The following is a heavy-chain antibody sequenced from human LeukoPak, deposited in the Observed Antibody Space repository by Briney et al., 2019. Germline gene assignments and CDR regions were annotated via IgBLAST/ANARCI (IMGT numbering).Heavy chain of an antibody. CDR2: IYYSGST. J-gene: IGHJ6*03. D-gene: IGHD4-11*01. CDR1: GGSISTYY. CDR3: ARVYSNYRSYYYYYMDV. Sequence: SETLSLTCTVSGGSISTYYWSWIRQPPGKGLEWIGYIYYSGSTNYNPSLKSRVTISVDTSKNQFSLKLSSVTAADTAVYYCARVYSNYRSYYYYYMDVWGKGTTVTVSS. V-gene: IGHV4-59*01.